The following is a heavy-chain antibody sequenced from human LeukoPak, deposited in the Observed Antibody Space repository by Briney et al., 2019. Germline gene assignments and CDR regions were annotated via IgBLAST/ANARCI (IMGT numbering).Heavy chain of an antibody. Sequence: LPGGSLRLSCAASGFTFNSYAMSWVRQAPEKGLEWVATISGSGGGKYYADSVKGRFTISRDNGKNAIYLQMSSLRAEATAVYSCANRRYYDGSGYYEQYFFDYWGQGTLVTVSS. CDR1: GFTFNSYA. D-gene: IGHD3-22*01. CDR2: ISGSGGGK. J-gene: IGHJ4*02. CDR3: ANRRYYDGSGYYEQYFFDY. V-gene: IGHV3-23*01.